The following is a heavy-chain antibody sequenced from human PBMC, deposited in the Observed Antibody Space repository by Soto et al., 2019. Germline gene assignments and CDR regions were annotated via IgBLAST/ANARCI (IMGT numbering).Heavy chain of an antibody. Sequence: ESGGGLVQPGGSLRLSCAASGFTFSSYWMSWVRQAPGKGLEWVANIKQDGSEKYYVDSVKGRFTISRDNAKNSLYLQMNSLRAEDTAVYYCASRSGDYDASAFDIWGQGTMVTVSS. CDR3: ASRSGDYDASAFDI. V-gene: IGHV3-7*01. CDR2: IKQDGSEK. D-gene: IGHD4-17*01. J-gene: IGHJ3*02. CDR1: GFTFSSYW.